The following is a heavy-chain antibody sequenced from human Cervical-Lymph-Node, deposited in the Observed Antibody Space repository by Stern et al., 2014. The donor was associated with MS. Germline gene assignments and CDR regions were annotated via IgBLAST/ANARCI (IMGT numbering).Heavy chain of an antibody. Sequence: QVQLQESGPGLVKPSQTLSLTCTVSGDSISSGNYYWSWIRQPAGKGLEWIGRIYSSGTTYYNPSLRSRVTISIDTSNTQLPLTLVSVTATDTAVYYCATQGRALAPDWGQGTLVTVSS. V-gene: IGHV4-61*02. CDR3: ATQGRALAPD. CDR1: GDSISSGNYY. J-gene: IGHJ4*02. CDR2: IYSSGTT.